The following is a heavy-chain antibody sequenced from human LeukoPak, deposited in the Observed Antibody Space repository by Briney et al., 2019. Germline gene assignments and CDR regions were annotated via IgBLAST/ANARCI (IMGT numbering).Heavy chain of an antibody. V-gene: IGHV3-48*04. D-gene: IGHD3-22*01. CDR3: ARDSNGAFDI. CDR2: ISDSGNTI. J-gene: IGHJ3*02. Sequence: GGSLRLSCAASGFTFSSYAMSWVRQAPGKGLEWISYISDSGNTIYYADSVKGRFTISRDNGKHSLYLQMNGLRAEDTAVYYCARDSNGAFDIWGQGTMVTVSS. CDR1: GFTFSSYA.